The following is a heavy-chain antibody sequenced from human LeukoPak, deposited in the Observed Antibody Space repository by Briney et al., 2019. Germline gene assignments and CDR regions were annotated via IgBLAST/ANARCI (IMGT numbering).Heavy chain of an antibody. CDR2: ISYDGSNK. D-gene: IGHD5-24*01. Sequence: PGRSLRLSCAASGFTFSSYGMHWVRQAPGKGLEWVAVISYDGSNKYYADSVKGRFTISRDNSKNTLYLRMNSLRAEDTAVYYCAKAHVEMATDYWGQGTLVTVSS. CDR3: AKAHVEMATDY. V-gene: IGHV3-30*18. CDR1: GFTFSSYG. J-gene: IGHJ4*02.